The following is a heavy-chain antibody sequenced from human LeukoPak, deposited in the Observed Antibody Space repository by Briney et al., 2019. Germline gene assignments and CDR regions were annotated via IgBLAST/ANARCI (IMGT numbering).Heavy chain of an antibody. CDR2: IYYSGST. CDR1: DYSISSGYGYY. D-gene: IGHD6-19*01. Sequence: SETLSLTCTVSDYSISSGYGYYWSWIRQPPGKGLEWIGYIYYSGSTNYNPSLKSRVTISVDTSKNQFSLKLSSVTAADTAVYYCAREEWVTAVAGTWFDPWGQGTLVTVSS. J-gene: IGHJ5*02. V-gene: IGHV4-61*08. CDR3: AREEWVTAVAGTWFDP.